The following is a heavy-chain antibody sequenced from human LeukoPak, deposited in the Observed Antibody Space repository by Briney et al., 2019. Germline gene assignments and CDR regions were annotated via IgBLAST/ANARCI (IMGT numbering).Heavy chain of an antibody. CDR1: VGSISSYY. J-gene: IGHJ4*02. CDR3: ARVHDSSGYYYYFDY. CDR2: IYYSGST. Sequence: KPPETLSLTCTVSVGSISSYYWSWIRQPPGKRLEWIGYIYYSGSTNYNPSLKSRFTISVDTSKNQFSLKLSSLTAADTAVYYCARVHDSSGYYYYFDYWGQGTLVTVSS. D-gene: IGHD3-22*01. V-gene: IGHV4-59*01.